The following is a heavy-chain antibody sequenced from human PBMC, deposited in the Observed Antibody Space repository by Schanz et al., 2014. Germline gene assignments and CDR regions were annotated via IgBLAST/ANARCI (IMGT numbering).Heavy chain of an antibody. V-gene: IGHV3-7*01. D-gene: IGHD3-10*01. CDR2: INLDGSGK. J-gene: IGHJ4*02. CDR1: GFTVDSNY. CDR3: VREESYYGAGSYRY. Sequence: DVQVVESEGDLVQPGGSLRLSCAASGFTVDSNYMSWVRQAPGKGLEWVANINLDGSGKIYLGSVRGRFAISRDDAQNSVYLQMNSLRAEDTSVYHCVREESYYGAGSYRYWGPGTLVTVSS.